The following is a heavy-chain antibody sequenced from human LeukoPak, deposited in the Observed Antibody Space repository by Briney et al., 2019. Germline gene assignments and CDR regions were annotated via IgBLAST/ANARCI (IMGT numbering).Heavy chain of an antibody. CDR3: ARGRVTMVRGVPILGAFDI. D-gene: IGHD3-10*01. J-gene: IGHJ3*02. V-gene: IGHV1-8*01. Sequence: ASVKVSCKASGYTFTSYDINWVRQATGQGLEWMGWMNPNSGNTGYAQKFQGRVTMTRNTSISTAYMELSSLRSEDTAVYYCARGRVTMVRGVPILGAFDIWGQGTMVTVSS. CDR2: MNPNSGNT. CDR1: GYTFTSYD.